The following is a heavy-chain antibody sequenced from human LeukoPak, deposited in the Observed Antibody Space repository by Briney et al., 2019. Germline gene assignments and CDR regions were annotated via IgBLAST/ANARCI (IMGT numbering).Heavy chain of an antibody. V-gene: IGHV3-64*01. CDR2: ISSNGGST. D-gene: IGHD1-1*01. J-gene: IGHJ4*02. Sequence: PGGSLRLSCAASGFTFSSYAMHWVRQAPGKGLEYVSAISSNGGSTYYANSVKGRFTISRDNSKNTLYLQMNSLIAEDTAVYYCARPLSDWNDAFDYWGQGTLVTVSS. CDR3: ARPLSDWNDAFDY. CDR1: GFTFSSYA.